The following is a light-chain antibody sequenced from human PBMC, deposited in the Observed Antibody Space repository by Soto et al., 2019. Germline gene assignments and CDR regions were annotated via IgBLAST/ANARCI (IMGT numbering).Light chain of an antibody. CDR3: QCGYSTPT. J-gene: IGKJ4*01. CDR1: QSISSY. CDR2: AAS. Sequence: DIQMTQSPSFLSASVGDRVTITCRASQSISSYLNWYQQKPGKAPKLLIYAASSLQSGVPSRFSGSGSGTDFTLTISSLQPVDFATYYCQCGYSTPTFGGGTKVEIK. V-gene: IGKV1-39*02.